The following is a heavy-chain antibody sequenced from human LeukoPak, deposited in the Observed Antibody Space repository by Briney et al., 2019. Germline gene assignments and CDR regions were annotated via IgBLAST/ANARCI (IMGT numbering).Heavy chain of an antibody. CDR2: ISSSGGST. CDR3: ARTYGMDV. Sequence: GGSLRLSCAASGFTFSSNAKAWVRQAPGKGLDWVGSISSSGGSTHYADSVKGRFTISRDNSKNTLYLQMNSLRAEDTAIFFCARTYGMDVWGQGTTVTVSS. CDR1: GFTFSSNA. D-gene: IGHD1-7*01. J-gene: IGHJ6*02. V-gene: IGHV3-23*01.